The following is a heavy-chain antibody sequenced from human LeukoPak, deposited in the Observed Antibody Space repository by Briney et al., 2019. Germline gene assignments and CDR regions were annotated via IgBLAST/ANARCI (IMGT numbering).Heavy chain of an antibody. CDR2: ISGHGTSL. CDR3: AKDWTTSWSKPLDY. J-gene: IGHJ4*02. D-gene: IGHD1-1*01. CDR1: GFTFNDYA. Sequence: GGSLRLSCAASGFTFNDYAMSWVRQGPGERLEGVALISGHGTSLYYADSVRGRFTISRDNSKNTLYLQMNSLRAEDTAVYYCAKDWTTSWSKPLDYWGQGTLVTVSS. V-gene: IGHV3-23*01.